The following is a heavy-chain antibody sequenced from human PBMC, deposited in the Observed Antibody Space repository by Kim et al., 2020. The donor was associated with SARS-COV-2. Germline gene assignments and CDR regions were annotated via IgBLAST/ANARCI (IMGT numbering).Heavy chain of an antibody. Sequence: YYSGSTSYSPSLKSRVTISVDTSKSQFSLKLSSVTAAYTAVYYCARDLLDPWGQGTLVTVSS. J-gene: IGHJ5*02. V-gene: IGHV4-59*01. CDR3: ARDLLDP. CDR2: YYSGST.